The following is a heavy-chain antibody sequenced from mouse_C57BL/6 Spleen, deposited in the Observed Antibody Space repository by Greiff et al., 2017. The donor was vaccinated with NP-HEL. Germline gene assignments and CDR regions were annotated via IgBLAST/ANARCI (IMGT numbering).Heavy chain of an antibody. J-gene: IGHJ2*01. CDR3: ARSSITTVVDYYFDY. V-gene: IGHV1-22*01. CDR2: INPNNGGT. Sequence: VQLQQSGPELVKPGASVKMSCKASGYTFTDYNMHWVKQSHGKSLEWIGYINPNNGGTSYNQKFKGKATLTVNKSSSTAYMELRSLTSEDSAVYYCARSSITTVVDYYFDYWGQGTTLTVSS. CDR1: GYTFTDYN. D-gene: IGHD1-1*01.